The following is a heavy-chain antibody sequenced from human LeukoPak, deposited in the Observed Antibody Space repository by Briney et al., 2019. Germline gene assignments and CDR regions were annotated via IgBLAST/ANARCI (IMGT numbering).Heavy chain of an antibody. J-gene: IGHJ4*02. V-gene: IGHV3-73*01. CDR3: TSIDF. Sequence: AYAESVKGRFTIFRDDSKSTAYLQMNSLKTEDTAVYYCTSIDFWGQGTQVAASS.